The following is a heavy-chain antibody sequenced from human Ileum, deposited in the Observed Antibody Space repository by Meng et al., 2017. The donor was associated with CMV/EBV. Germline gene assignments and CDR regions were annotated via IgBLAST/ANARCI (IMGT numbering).Heavy chain of an antibody. D-gene: IGHD1-26*01. CDR3: ARVTGIVGAHNWFDP. CDR2: IIPIFGTA. Sequence: SGGTFGRFAISCVRQAPGQGLEWMGGIIPIFGTANYAQKFQGIVAITTDDSTSTAYMELLSLRSEDTAVYYCARVTGIVGAHNWFDPWGQGTLVTVSS. CDR1: GGTFGRFA. J-gene: IGHJ5*02. V-gene: IGHV1-69*05.